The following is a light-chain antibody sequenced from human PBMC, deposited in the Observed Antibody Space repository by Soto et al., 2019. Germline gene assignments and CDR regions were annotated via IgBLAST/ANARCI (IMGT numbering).Light chain of an antibody. J-gene: IGLJ2*01. V-gene: IGLV2-8*01. CDR3: SSYAGSNNLGV. Sequence: QSALTQPPSASGSPGQSVTISCTGTSSDVGGYNYVSWYQQHPGKAPKLMIYEVSKRPSGVPDRFSGSKSGNTASLTVSGLQAXXXXXXYCSSYAGSNNLGVFGGGTKLTVL. CDR2: EVS. CDR1: SSDVGGYNY.